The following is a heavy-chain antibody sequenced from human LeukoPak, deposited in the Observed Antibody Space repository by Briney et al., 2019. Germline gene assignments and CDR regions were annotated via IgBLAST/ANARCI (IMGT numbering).Heavy chain of an antibody. J-gene: IGHJ4*02. Sequence: SQTLSLTCTVSGGSISSGSYYWSWIRQPAGKGLEWIGRIYSSGSTNYNPSLKSRVTVSAATSKNQFSLKLSSVTAADTAVYYCARDNPFKYDYVNWGQGTLVTVSS. CDR3: ARDNPFKYDYVN. V-gene: IGHV4-61*02. CDR1: GGSISSGSYY. CDR2: IYSSGST. D-gene: IGHD3-16*01.